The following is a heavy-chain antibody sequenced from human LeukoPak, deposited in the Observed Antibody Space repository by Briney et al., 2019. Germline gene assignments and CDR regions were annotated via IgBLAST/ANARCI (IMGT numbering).Heavy chain of an antibody. V-gene: IGHV3-23*01. J-gene: IGHJ4*02. CDR1: GFTFSSYA. CDR2: ISGSGGST. D-gene: IGHD6-13*01. Sequence: GGSLRLSCAASGFTFSSYAMSWVRQAPGKGLEWVSAISGSGGSTYYADSVKGRFTISRDNSKNTLYLQMNSLRAEDTALYYCARMGYSSTLPDYWGQGTLVTVSS. CDR3: ARMGYSSTLPDY.